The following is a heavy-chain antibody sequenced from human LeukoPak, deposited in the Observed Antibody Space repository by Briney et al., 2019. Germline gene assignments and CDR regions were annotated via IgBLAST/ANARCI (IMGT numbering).Heavy chain of an antibody. CDR3: ARDGEYGTGSYFRGSFDY. Sequence: ASVKVSCKASGYTFTSYGISWVRQAPGQGLEWMGWIHPRSGDTRYAQKFQGRVTMARDTSISTVYMDLSSLGSDDTAVYYCARDGEYGTGSYFRGSFDYWGQGILVTVSS. D-gene: IGHD3-10*01. V-gene: IGHV1-2*02. CDR1: GYTFTSYG. CDR2: IHPRSGDT. J-gene: IGHJ4*02.